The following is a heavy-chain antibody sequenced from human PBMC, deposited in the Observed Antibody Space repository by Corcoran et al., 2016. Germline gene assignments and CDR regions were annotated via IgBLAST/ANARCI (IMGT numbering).Heavy chain of an antibody. CDR1: GFTFSSYG. CDR2: IWYDGSNK. CDR3: WRSVGATTLDY. V-gene: IGHV3-33*01. Sequence: QVQLVESGGGVVQPGRSLRLSCAASGFTFSSYGMHWVRQAPGKGLEWVAVIWYDGSNKYYADSVKGRFTISRDNSNNTLYLQMNSLRAEDTAVYYCWRSVGATTLDYWGQRTLVTVSS. D-gene: IGHD1-26*01. J-gene: IGHJ4*02.